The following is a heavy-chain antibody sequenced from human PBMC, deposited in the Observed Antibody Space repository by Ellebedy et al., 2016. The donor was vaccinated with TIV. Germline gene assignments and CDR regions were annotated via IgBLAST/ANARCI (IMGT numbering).Heavy chain of an antibody. V-gene: IGHV1-46*01. CDR3: ARPLGATAFDY. CDR1: GYTFTSYY. D-gene: IGHD1-26*01. J-gene: IGHJ4*02. Sequence: ASVKVSCXASGYTFTSYYMHWVRQAPGQGLEWMGIINPSGGSTSYAQKFQGRVTMTRDTSTSTVYMELSSLRSEDTAVYYCARPLGATAFDYWGQGTLVTVSS. CDR2: INPSGGST.